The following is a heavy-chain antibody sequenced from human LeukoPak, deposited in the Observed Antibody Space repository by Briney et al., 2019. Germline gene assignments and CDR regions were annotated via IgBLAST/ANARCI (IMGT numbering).Heavy chain of an antibody. CDR2: MYYSGST. CDR3: ARPYYYDSRIDH. V-gene: IGHV4-30-4*01. D-gene: IGHD3-22*01. CDR1: GGSISSGDYY. J-gene: IGHJ5*02. Sequence: SQTLSLTCTVSGGSISSGDYYWSWIRQPPGKGLEWIAYMYYSGSTYYNPSLKSRVTMSADTSKNQLSLKLSSVTAADTAVYYCARPYYYDSRIDHWGQGILVTVSS.